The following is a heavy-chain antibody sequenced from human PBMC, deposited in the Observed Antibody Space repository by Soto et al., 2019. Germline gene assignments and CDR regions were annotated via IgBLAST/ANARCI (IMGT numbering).Heavy chain of an antibody. V-gene: IGHV4-39*01. D-gene: IGHD7-27*01. Sequence: SETLSLTCTVSGGSISSSSYYWGWIRQPPGKGLEWIGSIYYSGSTYYNPSLKSRVTISVDTSKNQFSLKLNSVTAADTAVYYCARRVTGGGERFDPWGLGTLVTVSS. J-gene: IGHJ5*02. CDR1: GGSISSSSYY. CDR3: ARRVTGGGERFDP. CDR2: IYYSGST.